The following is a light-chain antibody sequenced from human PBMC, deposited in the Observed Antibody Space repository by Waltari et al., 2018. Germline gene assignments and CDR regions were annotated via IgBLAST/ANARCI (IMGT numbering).Light chain of an antibody. CDR1: PGISSY. CDR2: AAS. J-gene: IGKJ2*01. CDR3: QHYYSYPYT. V-gene: IGKV1-8*01. Sequence: AIRMTQSPSSFSASTGDRVSITCRASPGISSYLALYQQKPGKAPKLLIYAASTLQSGVPSRFSGSGSGTEFTLTISCLQSEDFATYYCQHYYSYPYTFGQGTKVEIK.